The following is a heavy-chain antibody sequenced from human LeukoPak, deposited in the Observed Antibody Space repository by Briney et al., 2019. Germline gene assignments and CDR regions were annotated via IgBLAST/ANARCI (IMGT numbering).Heavy chain of an antibody. CDR3: AKGGAAADNYWYFDL. J-gene: IGHJ2*01. V-gene: IGHV3-9*01. CDR2: ISWNSGNI. CDR1: GFTFDDYA. Sequence: GRSLRLSCSASGFTFDDYAMHWVRRAPGKGLEGVSGISWNSGNITYGDSVKGRFTISRDNAKNSLYLQMNSLRTEDTALYYCAKGGAAADNYWYFDLWGRGTLVTVSS. D-gene: IGHD6-13*01.